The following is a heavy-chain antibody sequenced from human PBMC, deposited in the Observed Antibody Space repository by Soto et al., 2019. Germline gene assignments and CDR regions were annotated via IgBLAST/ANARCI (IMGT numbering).Heavy chain of an antibody. J-gene: IGHJ4*02. CDR1: GGSISSGGYY. V-gene: IGHV4-31*01. Sequence: QVQLQESGPGLVKPSQTLSLTCTVSGGSISSGGYYWSWIRQHPGKGLEWIGYIYYSGSNYYNPSLKSQVTRSVDTSKNQFSLKLSSVTAADTAVYYCARSPEATVSAFDYWGQGTLVTVSS. CDR3: ARSPEATVSAFDY. CDR2: IYYSGSN. D-gene: IGHD4-17*01.